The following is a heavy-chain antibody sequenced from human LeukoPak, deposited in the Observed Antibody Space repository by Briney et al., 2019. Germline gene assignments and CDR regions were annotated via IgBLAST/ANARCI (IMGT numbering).Heavy chain of an antibody. Sequence: PSETLSLTCTVSGGSISSGGYYWSWIRQNPGKGLEWIGYIYYSGSTYYNPSLKSRVTISVDTSKNQFSLKLSSVTAADTAVYYCARGKVYYYYGMDVWGQGTTVTVSS. CDR1: GGSISSGGYY. CDR2: IYYSGST. J-gene: IGHJ6*02. CDR3: ARGKVYYYYGMDV. V-gene: IGHV4-31*03.